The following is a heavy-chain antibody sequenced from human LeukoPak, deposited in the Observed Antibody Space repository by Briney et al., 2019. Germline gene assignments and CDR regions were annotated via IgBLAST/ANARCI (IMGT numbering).Heavy chain of an antibody. D-gene: IGHD3-9*01. CDR2: INHSGST. CDR1: GGSFSGYY. J-gene: IGHJ4*02. CDR3: ARLRKRYYDILIPWIFDY. Sequence: SETLSLTCAVYGGSFSGYYWSWIRQPPGKGLEWIGEINHSGSTNYNPSLKSRVTISVDTSKNQFSLKLSSVTAADTAVYYCARLRKRYYDILIPWIFDYWGQGTLVTVSS. V-gene: IGHV4-34*01.